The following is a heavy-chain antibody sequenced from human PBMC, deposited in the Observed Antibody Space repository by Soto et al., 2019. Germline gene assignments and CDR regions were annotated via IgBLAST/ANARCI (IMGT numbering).Heavy chain of an antibody. Sequence: DVQLVESGGGLVQPGGSLGFSCEAPGLTFSSYTRNWVRQAPGKGLEWFAYIRRTGSPIYYADSVKGRFTISRDDVKNSLYLQMNSLRAEDTAVYYCVRDPEALDYWGLGTLVTVSS. CDR2: IRRTGSPI. CDR3: VRDPEALDY. V-gene: IGHV3-48*01. CDR1: GLTFSSYT. J-gene: IGHJ4*02.